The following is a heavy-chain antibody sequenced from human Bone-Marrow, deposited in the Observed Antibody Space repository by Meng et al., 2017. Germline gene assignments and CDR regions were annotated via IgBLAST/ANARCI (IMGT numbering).Heavy chain of an antibody. D-gene: IGHD2-8*01. J-gene: IGHJ6*02. CDR1: GFTFSSYA. CDR2: ISYDGSNK. Sequence: GESLKISCAASGFTFSSYAMHWVRQAPGKGLEWVAVISYDGSNKYYADSVKGRFTISRDNSKNTLYLQMNSLRAEDTAVYYCARRRGNDHPQDGMDVWGQGTTVTVSS. CDR3: ARRRGNDHPQDGMDV. V-gene: IGHV3-30*04.